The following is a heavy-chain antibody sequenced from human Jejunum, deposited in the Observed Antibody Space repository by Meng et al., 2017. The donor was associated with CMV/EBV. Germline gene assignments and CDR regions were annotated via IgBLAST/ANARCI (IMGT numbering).Heavy chain of an antibody. CDR3: ARTRTYSSNWYVDY. J-gene: IGHJ4*02. CDR2: ISSSGSTI. V-gene: IGHV3-11*01. Sequence: SGFTFSGYYMSWIRQAPGKGLEWVSYISSSGSTIYHADSVKGRFTISRDNANKSLSLQMNSLRAEDTAVYYCARTRTYSSNWYVDYWGQGTLVTAPQ. CDR1: GFTFSGYY. D-gene: IGHD6-13*01.